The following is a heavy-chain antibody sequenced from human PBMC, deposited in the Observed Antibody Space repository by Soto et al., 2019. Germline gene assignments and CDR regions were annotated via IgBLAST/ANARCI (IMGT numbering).Heavy chain of an antibody. V-gene: IGHV3-21*01. CDR1: GFTFSSYS. J-gene: IGHJ5*02. CDR2: ISSSSSYI. Sequence: GGSLRLSCAASGFTFSSYSMNWVRQAPGKGLEWVSSISSSSSYIYYADSVKGRFTISRDNAKNSLYLQMNSLRAEDTAVYYCARGTIMITFGGVPHWFDPWGQGTLVTVSS. D-gene: IGHD3-16*01. CDR3: ARGTIMITFGGVPHWFDP.